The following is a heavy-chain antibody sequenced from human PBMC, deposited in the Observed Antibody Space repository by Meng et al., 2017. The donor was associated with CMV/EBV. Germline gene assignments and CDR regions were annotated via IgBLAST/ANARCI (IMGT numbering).Heavy chain of an antibody. Sequence: GGSLRLSCGSYGFTFSLFWMSWFRRAPGKGLEWVAHISPDGTLTYYVDSVRGRFTISRDNTENSIYLHMSTLRAEDTAVYYCATTSGSSYWGQGAQVTVSS. CDR2: ISPDGTLT. CDR3: ATTSGSSY. J-gene: IGHJ4*02. D-gene: IGHD6-6*01. CDR1: GFTFSLFW. V-gene: IGHV3-7*01.